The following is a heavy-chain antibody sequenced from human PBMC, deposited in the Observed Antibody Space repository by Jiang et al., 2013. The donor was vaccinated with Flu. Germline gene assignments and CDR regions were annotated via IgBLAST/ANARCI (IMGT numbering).Heavy chain of an antibody. CDR1: GFMFSTYA. V-gene: IGHV3-23*01. Sequence: RLSCAASGFMFSTYAMSWVRQARDKGLEWVSAISGGGVTTYYADSVKGRFTVSRDNSKNTVYLQMSGLRAEDTAVYYCAKDLSPSYWGQGTLVTVSS. CDR2: ISGGGVTT. J-gene: IGHJ4*02. D-gene: IGHD2/OR15-2a*01. CDR3: AKDLSPSY.